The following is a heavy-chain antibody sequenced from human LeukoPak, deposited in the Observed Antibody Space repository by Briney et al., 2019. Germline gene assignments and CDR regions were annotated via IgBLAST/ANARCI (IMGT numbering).Heavy chain of an antibody. CDR2: ISSSGSTI. CDR3: AREYSSSWQYYYYYGMDV. CDR1: GFTFSSYE. D-gene: IGHD6-13*01. Sequence: GGSLRLSCAASGFTFSSYEMNWVRQAPGKGLEWVSYISSSGSTIYYADSVKGRFTISRDNAKNSLYLQMNSLKAEDTAVYYCAREYSSSWQYYYYYGMDVWGQGTTVTVSS. J-gene: IGHJ6*02. V-gene: IGHV3-48*03.